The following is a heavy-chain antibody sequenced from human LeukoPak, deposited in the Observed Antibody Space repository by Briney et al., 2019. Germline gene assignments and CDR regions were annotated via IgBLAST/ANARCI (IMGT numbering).Heavy chain of an antibody. J-gene: IGHJ4*02. CDR1: GGSLNSFF. CDR2: IFYSGST. Sequence: SETLSLTCSVSGGSLNSFFWSWIRQSPGKGLEWIGDIFYSGSTNYNPSLESRVTISVDMSKNQFSLRLSSVTAADTAVYYCARAPYFTPFFDYWGQGTLVTVSS. CDR3: ARAPYFTPFFDY. V-gene: IGHV4-59*01. D-gene: IGHD2-15*01.